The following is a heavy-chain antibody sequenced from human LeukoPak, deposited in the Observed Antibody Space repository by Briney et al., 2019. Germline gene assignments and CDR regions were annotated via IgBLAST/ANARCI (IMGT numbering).Heavy chain of an antibody. J-gene: IGHJ3*02. CDR1: GFTFNIYW. V-gene: IGHV3-7*01. CDR2: IKQDGSEK. Sequence: GGSLRLSCGASGFTFNIYWMAWVRQAPGKGLEWVANIKQDGSEKYYVDSVKGRFTISRDNAKNSLYLQMNSLRAEDTAVYYCATRVSTFDIWGQGTMVTVSS. CDR3: ATRVSTFDI.